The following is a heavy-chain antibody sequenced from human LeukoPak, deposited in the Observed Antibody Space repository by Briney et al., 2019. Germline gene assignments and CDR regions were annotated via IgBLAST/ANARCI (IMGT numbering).Heavy chain of an antibody. CDR3: GRDREHSYGRWIDY. CDR2: IYNSGST. CDR1: GGSISTYY. D-gene: IGHD5-18*01. J-gene: IGHJ4*02. V-gene: IGHV4-59*01. Sequence: ASETLSLTCTVSGGSISTYYWSWIRQPPGKGLEWIGYIYNSGSTNYNPSLKSRVTISVDTSKNQFSLKLNFVTAADTAVYYCGRDREHSYGRWIDYWGQGTLVTVSS.